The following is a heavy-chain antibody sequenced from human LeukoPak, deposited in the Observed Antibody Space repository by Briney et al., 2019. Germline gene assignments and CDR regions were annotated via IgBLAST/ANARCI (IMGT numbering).Heavy chain of an antibody. Sequence: GESLKISYNASGYSFTCYWIGWVRQMRGKGLEWMGIIYPDDSDTRYSPSFQAQVNISADQSSSTAYLQWSSLKASDTAIYFCARPGYTYGYDYYFGMDVWGQGTTVTVSS. V-gene: IGHV5-51*01. CDR2: IYPDDSDT. CDR1: GYSFTCYW. D-gene: IGHD5-18*01. CDR3: ARPGYTYGYDYYFGMDV. J-gene: IGHJ6*02.